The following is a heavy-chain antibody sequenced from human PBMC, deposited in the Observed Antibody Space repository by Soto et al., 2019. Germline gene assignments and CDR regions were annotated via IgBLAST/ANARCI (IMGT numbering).Heavy chain of an antibody. D-gene: IGHD5-12*01. CDR1: GFSLSTSGMC. Sequence: SGPTLVNPTQTLTLTCTFSGFSLSTSGMCVSWIRQPPGKALEWLALIDWDDDKYYSTSLKTRLTISKDTSKNQVVLTMTNMDPVDTATYYCARIRERDGYNRDFDYWGQGTLVTVSS. V-gene: IGHV2-70*01. CDR2: IDWDDDK. CDR3: ARIRERDGYNRDFDY. J-gene: IGHJ4*02.